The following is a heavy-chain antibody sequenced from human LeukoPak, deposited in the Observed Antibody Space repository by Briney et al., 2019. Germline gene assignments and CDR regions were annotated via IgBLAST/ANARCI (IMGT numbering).Heavy chain of an antibody. V-gene: IGHV3-21*01. CDR3: ARRLNHGDYGSDY. Sequence: PGGSLRLSCAASGFTLSSYSMNWVRQAPGKGLEWVSTISGSSRYIYYADSVKGRFTISRDNAKNSLHLRMNSLRAEDSAVYYCARRLNHGDYGSDYWGQGTLVTVSS. D-gene: IGHD4-17*01. J-gene: IGHJ4*02. CDR2: ISGSSRYI. CDR1: GFTLSSYS.